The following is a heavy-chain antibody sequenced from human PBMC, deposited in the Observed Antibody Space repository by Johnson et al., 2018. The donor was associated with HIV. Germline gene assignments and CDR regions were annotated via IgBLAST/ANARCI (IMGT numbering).Heavy chain of an antibody. CDR1: GFTFSSYW. Sequence: QVQLVESGGGLVQPGGSLRLSCAASGFTFSSYWMHWVRQAPGKGLVWVAVISYDGSNKYYADSVKGRFTISRDNSKNTLYLQMNSLRAEDTAVYYCAREAARGEVAFDIWGQGTMVTVSS. D-gene: IGHD6-6*01. J-gene: IGHJ3*02. V-gene: IGHV3-30*03. CDR2: ISYDGSNK. CDR3: AREAARGEVAFDI.